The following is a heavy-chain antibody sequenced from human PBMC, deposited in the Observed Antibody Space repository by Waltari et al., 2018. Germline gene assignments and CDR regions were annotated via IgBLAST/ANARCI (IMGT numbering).Heavy chain of an antibody. D-gene: IGHD6-19*01. J-gene: IGHJ4*02. V-gene: IGHV3-23*01. CDR1: GFTFSSYA. Sequence: EVQLLESGGGLVQPGGSLRLSCAASGFTFSSYAMSWVRQAPGKGLEWVSAIRGSGGSTYDADSVKGLFTISRDNSKNTLYLQMNSLRAEDTAVYYCAKKVGVSSGWTDWGQGTLVTVSS. CDR2: IRGSGGST. CDR3: AKKVGVSSGWTD.